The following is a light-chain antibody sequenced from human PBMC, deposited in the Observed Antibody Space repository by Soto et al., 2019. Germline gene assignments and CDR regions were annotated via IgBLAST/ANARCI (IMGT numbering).Light chain of an antibody. V-gene: IGKV3-20*01. CDR1: QGISSSY. CDR2: GTS. Sequence: EVVLTQSPGTLSLSPGERATLSCRASQGISSSYLAWYQEKPGQAPRLLIYGTSSRATGIPDRFSGSGSGTDFTLTISRLEPEDFAVYYCQHYGTSPRTFGQGTKVEIK. CDR3: QHYGTSPRT. J-gene: IGKJ1*01.